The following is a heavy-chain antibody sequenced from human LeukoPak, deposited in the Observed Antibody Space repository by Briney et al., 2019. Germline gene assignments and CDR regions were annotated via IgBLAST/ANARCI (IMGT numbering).Heavy chain of an antibody. Sequence: ASVKVSCKASGYTFTGYYMHWVRQAPGQGLEWMGWINPNSGSTNYAQKFQGRVTLTRDTSTSTVYMELSSLRSEDTAVYYCARSSTLGNYFDYWGQGTLVTVSS. CDR3: ARSSTLGNYFDY. CDR1: GYTFTGYY. CDR2: INPNSGST. D-gene: IGHD6-13*01. J-gene: IGHJ4*02. V-gene: IGHV1-2*02.